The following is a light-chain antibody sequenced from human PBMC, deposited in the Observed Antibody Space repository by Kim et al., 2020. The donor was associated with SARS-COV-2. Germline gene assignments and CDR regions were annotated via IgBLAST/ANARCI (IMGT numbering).Light chain of an antibody. CDR1: QSVSNF. Sequence: LSPWETATLACRASQSVSNFLAWYQQKPVQAPRLLIYDASNRAPGIPARFSASGSGTDFTLTISSLEPEDFAVYYCQQRTNWPPFTFGQGTKLEI. CDR3: QQRTNWPPFT. V-gene: IGKV3-11*01. CDR2: DAS. J-gene: IGKJ2*01.